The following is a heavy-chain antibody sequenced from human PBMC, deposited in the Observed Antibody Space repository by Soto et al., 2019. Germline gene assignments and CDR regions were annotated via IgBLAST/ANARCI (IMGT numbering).Heavy chain of an antibody. CDR1: GFTFSSYG. D-gene: IGHD3-16*01. CDR2: ISYDGSNK. Sequence: QVQLVESGGGVVQPGRSLRLSCAASGFTFSSYGMHWVRQAPGKGLEWVAVISYDGSNKYYADSVKGRFTIXXXXXXXXXXXXXXXXXXXXXXXXXXXXDXSNRLVXGGAAXGAFDYRGPRTMVT. CDR3: XXDXSNRLVXGGAAXGAFDY. J-gene: IGHJ3*01. V-gene: IGHV3-30*03.